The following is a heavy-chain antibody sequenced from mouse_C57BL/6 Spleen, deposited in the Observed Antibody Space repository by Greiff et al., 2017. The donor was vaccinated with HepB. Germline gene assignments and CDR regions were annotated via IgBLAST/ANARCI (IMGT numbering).Heavy chain of an antibody. CDR1: GYTFTSYW. V-gene: IGHV1-69*01. Sequence: QVQLKQPGAELVMPGASVKLSCKASGYTFTSYWMHWVKQRPGQGLEWIGEIDPSDSYTNYNQKFKGKSTLTVDKSSSTAYMQLSSLTSEDSAVYYCALTTALDYWGQGTSVTVSS. D-gene: IGHD1-2*01. CDR3: ALTTALDY. J-gene: IGHJ4*01. CDR2: IDPSDSYT.